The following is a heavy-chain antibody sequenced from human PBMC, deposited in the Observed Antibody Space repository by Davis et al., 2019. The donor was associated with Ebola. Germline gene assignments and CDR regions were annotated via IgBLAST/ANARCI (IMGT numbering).Heavy chain of an antibody. Sequence: PGGSLRLSCAASGFTFSSYGMHWVRQAPGKGLEWVAVISYDGSNKYYADSVKGRFTISRDNSKNTLYLQMNSLRAEDTAVYYCARGGIAARHLVEENWFDPWGQGTLVTVSS. CDR2: ISYDGSNK. CDR1: GFTFSSYG. D-gene: IGHD6-6*01. CDR3: ARGGIAARHLVEENWFDP. J-gene: IGHJ5*02. V-gene: IGHV3-30*03.